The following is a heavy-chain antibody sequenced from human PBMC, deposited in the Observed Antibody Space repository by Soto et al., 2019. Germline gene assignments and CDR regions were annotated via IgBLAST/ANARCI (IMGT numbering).Heavy chain of an antibody. D-gene: IGHD2-2*01. Sequence: QVQLVQSGAEVKKPGASVKVSCKASGYMFPSYGITWVRQAPGQGPEWMGWISGYNGNTNYAQKFQGRVTLTTDTSTTTAYLELRSLTSDDTAVDYCARDHRKNVVLVPAAYYYYYMDVWGKGTTVTVSS. J-gene: IGHJ6*03. V-gene: IGHV1-18*01. CDR2: ISGYNGNT. CDR3: ARDHRKNVVLVPAAYYYYYMDV. CDR1: GYMFPSYG.